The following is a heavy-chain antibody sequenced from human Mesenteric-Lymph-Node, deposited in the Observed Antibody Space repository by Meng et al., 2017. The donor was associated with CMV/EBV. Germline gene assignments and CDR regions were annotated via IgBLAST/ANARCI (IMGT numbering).Heavy chain of an antibody. CDR3: AKDYSSSWLYYGMDV. Sequence: SLKISCAASGFTFDDYAMHWVRQAPGKGLEWVSGISWNSGSTGYADSVKGRFTISRDNAKNSLYLQMNSLRAEDTALYYCAKDYSSSWLYYGMDVWGQGTTVTVSS. J-gene: IGHJ6*02. CDR1: GFTFDDYA. D-gene: IGHD6-13*01. V-gene: IGHV3-9*01. CDR2: ISWNSGST.